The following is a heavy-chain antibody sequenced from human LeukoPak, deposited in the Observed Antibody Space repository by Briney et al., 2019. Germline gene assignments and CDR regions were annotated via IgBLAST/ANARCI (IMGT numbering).Heavy chain of an antibody. CDR3: AREGYDSNIYYKADY. CDR1: GGAISNYY. J-gene: IGHJ4*02. V-gene: IGHV4-4*07. Sequence: SETLSLTCTVSGGAISNYYWSWIRQPAGKGLEWIGRIYSSGSTNYNPSLKSRVTITVDTSKNQFSLKLSSVTAADTAVYYCAREGYDSNIYYKADYWGQGTLVTVSS. D-gene: IGHD3-22*01. CDR2: IYSSGST.